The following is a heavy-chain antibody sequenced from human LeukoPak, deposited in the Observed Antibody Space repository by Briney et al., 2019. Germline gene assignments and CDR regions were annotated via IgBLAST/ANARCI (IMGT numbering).Heavy chain of an antibody. V-gene: IGHV3-23*01. J-gene: IGHJ4*02. CDR3: SKRGTNGGPFDY. Sequence: GGSLRLSCAASGFTFSSYIMTWVRQAPGKGLEWVSAISPSGGSTFYADSVRGRFTISRDNSKNTLHLQMSSLRAEGTAVYYCSKRGTNGGPFDYWGQGTLVTVSS. CDR1: GFTFSSYI. D-gene: IGHD1/OR15-1a*01. CDR2: ISPSGGST.